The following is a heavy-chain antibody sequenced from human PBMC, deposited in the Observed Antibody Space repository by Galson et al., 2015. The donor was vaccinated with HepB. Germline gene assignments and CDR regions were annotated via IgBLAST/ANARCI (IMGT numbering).Heavy chain of an antibody. J-gene: IGHJ4*02. CDR2: IYSGGST. V-gene: IGHV3-66*02. CDR3: ARVAFSSWYRYFDY. Sequence: SLRLSCAASGFTVSSNYMSWVRQAPGKGLEWVSVIYSGGSTYYADSVKGRFTISRDNSKNTLYLQMNSLRAEDTAVYYCARVAFSSWYRYFDYWGRGTLATSP. CDR1: GFTVSSNY. D-gene: IGHD6-13*01.